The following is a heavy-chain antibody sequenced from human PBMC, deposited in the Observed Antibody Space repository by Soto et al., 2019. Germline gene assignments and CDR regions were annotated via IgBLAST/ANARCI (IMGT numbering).Heavy chain of an antibody. J-gene: IGHJ4*02. D-gene: IGHD3-3*01. CDR3: ARGGVSTRTFDY. Sequence: PXESLKISFKGCGYNLAGYWIAWVRQMPGKGLELMGIIYPSDSDTRYRPSFQGQVTISADKSISSAYLQWSSLRASDTAMYYCARGGVSTRTFDYWGQGTPVTVSS. CDR2: IYPSDSDT. CDR1: GYNLAGYW. V-gene: IGHV5-51*01.